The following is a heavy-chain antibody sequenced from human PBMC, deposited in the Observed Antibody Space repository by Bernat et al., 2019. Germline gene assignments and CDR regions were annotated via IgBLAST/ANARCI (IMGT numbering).Heavy chain of an antibody. Sequence: QVQLVQSGAEVKKPGSSVKVSCKASGGTFSSYAISWVRQAPGQGLEWMGGIIPIFGTANYAQKFQGIVTITADTSTSTAYMELSSLRSEDTAVYYCAIDGAGYCSGGSCYGLYWGQGTLVTVSS. J-gene: IGHJ4*02. CDR3: AIDGAGYCSGGSCYGLY. CDR2: IIPIFGTA. V-gene: IGHV1-69*06. D-gene: IGHD2-15*01. CDR1: GGTFSSYA.